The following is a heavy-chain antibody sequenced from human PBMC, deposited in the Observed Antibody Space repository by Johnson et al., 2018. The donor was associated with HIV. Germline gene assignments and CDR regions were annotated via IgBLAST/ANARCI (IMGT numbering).Heavy chain of an antibody. D-gene: IGHD6-13*01. V-gene: IGHV3-33*08. CDR2: IWCGGMTK. CDR3: ARGGYSTILDAFDI. Sequence: VQLVESGGGLVQPGGSLRLSCVGSSNYKSWVRQAPGKGLEWVAVIWCGGMTKYCEDYVKGRFTISRDNSKNTLYLQMNSLRAEDTAVYYCARGGYSTILDAFDIWGQGTMVTVSS. CDR1: SSNY. J-gene: IGHJ3*02.